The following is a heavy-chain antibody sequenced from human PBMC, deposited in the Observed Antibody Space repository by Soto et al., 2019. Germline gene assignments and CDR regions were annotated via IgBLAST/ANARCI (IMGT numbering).Heavy chain of an antibody. V-gene: IGHV1-46*01. D-gene: IGHD3-22*01. Sequence: GASVKVSCKASGYTFTSYYMHWVRQAPGQGLEWMGIINPSGGSTSYAQKFQGRVTMTRDTSTSTVYMELSSLRSEDTAVYYCARGGWPLYYDSREYAFDIWGQGTMVTVSS. CDR1: GYTFTSYY. CDR3: ARGGWPLYYDSREYAFDI. J-gene: IGHJ3*02. CDR2: INPSGGST.